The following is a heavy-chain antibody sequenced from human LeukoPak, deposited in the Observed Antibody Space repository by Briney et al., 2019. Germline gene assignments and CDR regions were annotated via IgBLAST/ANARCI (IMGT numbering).Heavy chain of an antibody. J-gene: IGHJ4*02. Sequence: SETLSLTCAVSGGSISSNNWWGWVRQPPGKGLEWIGEIYHSGSPNYNPSLKSRVTISVDKSRNHFSLNLSSVTAADTAVYYCASSGYSYGYDYWGQGTLVTVSS. CDR3: ASSGYSYGYDY. V-gene: IGHV4-4*02. D-gene: IGHD5-18*01. CDR2: IYHSGSP. CDR1: GGSISSNNW.